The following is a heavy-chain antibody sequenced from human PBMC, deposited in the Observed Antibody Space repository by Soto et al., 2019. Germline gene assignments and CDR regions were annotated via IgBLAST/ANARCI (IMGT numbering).Heavy chain of an antibody. D-gene: IGHD2-2*01. CDR3: TRDESRDTSARGWFDP. CDR1: GFTFTRYS. CDR2: ISSNSAYI. V-gene: IGHV3-21*01. Sequence: GGSLRLSCAASGFTFTRYSMNWARQAPGKGLEWVSSISSNSAYIYYTDALRGRFTISRDNAKNSPHLQMNSLRAEDTAVYYCTRDESRDTSARGWFDPWGPGNLVTVS. J-gene: IGHJ5*02.